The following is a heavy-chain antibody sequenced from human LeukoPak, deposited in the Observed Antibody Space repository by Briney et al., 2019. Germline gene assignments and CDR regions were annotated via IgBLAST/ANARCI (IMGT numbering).Heavy chain of an antibody. CDR3: AREYYDFSSGYRNAFDI. Sequence: SETLSLTCTVSGGSISSYYWSWIRQPPGKGLEWIGYIYYSGSTNYNPSLKSRVTISVDTSKNQFSLKLSSVTAADTAVYYCAREYYDFSSGYRNAFDIWGQGTMVTVSS. CDR2: IYYSGST. D-gene: IGHD3-3*01. V-gene: IGHV4-59*01. J-gene: IGHJ3*02. CDR1: GGSISSYY.